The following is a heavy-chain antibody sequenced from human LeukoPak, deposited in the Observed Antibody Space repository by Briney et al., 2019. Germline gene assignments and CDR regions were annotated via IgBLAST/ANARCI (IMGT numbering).Heavy chain of an antibody. CDR1: GFTFSTYW. D-gene: IGHD1-14*01. J-gene: IGHJ4*02. V-gene: IGHV3-7*01. CDR2: IKQDGSDK. Sequence: PGGSLRLSCAASGFTFSTYWMDWGRQAAGKGLEWVANIKQDGSDKHYVDSVKGRFTISRDNAKNSLYLQMNSLRAEDTAVYYCARGPEYMSPFDYCGQGALITVSS. CDR3: ARGPEYMSPFDY.